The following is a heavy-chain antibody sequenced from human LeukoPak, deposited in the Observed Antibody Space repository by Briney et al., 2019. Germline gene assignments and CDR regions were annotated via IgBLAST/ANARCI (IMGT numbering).Heavy chain of an antibody. J-gene: IGHJ6*02. D-gene: IGHD3-10*01. Sequence: SETLSLTYTVSGGSISSYYWSWVRQPAGKGLEWIGRIYTSGSTNYNPSLKSRVTMSVDTSKNQFSLKLSSVTAADTAVYYCARYGSYLGMDVWGQGTTVTVSS. CDR2: IYTSGST. CDR3: ARYGSYLGMDV. V-gene: IGHV4-4*07. CDR1: GGSISSYY.